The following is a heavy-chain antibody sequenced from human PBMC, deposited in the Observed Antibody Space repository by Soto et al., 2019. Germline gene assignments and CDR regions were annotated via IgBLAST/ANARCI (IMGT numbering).Heavy chain of an antibody. Sequence: PGGSLRLSCVASGFAVSNNYMNWVRQAPGKGLEWVSVVYSGGTTYYADSVRGRFTVSRDDSKNTLFPQMSSLRAEDTAVYYCARAGSPFDSDSSGYWGFDHWGQGTLVTVSS. CDR3: ARAGSPFDSDSSGYWGFDH. CDR2: VYSGGTT. V-gene: IGHV3-53*01. J-gene: IGHJ4*02. D-gene: IGHD3-22*01. CDR1: GFAVSNNY.